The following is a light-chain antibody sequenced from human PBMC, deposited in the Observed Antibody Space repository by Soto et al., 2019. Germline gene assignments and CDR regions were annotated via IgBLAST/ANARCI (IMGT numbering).Light chain of an antibody. Sequence: QSVLTHSRSVSGSPGQSVTISCTGTSSDVGGYNFVSWYQQYPGKAPKLIIYDVTKRPSGVPDRFSGSKSGNTASLTISGLQTDDEADYYCCSYAGSYTHVFGTGTKVTVL. CDR3: CSYAGSYTHV. CDR1: SSDVGGYNF. V-gene: IGLV2-11*01. CDR2: DVT. J-gene: IGLJ1*01.